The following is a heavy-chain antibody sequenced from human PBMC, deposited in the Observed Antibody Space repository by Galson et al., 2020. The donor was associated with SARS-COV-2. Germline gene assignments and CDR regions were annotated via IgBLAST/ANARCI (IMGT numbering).Heavy chain of an antibody. CDR3: ARPASGSYWSNFDY. J-gene: IGHJ4*02. D-gene: IGHD3-10*01. Sequence: GGSLRLSCAASGFTFSSYAMHWVRQAPGKGLEWVAVISYDGSNKYYADSVKGRFTISRDNSKNTLYLQMNSLRAEDTAVYYCARPASGSYWSNFDYRGQGTLVTVSS. CDR2: ISYDGSNK. CDR1: GFTFSSYA. V-gene: IGHV3-30*04.